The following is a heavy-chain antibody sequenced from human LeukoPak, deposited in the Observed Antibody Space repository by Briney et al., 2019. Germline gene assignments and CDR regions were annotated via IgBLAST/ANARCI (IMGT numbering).Heavy chain of an antibody. CDR2: ISSSSSYT. CDR1: GFTFSDYD. D-gene: IGHD6-13*01. Sequence: GGSLRLSCAASGFTFSDYDMSWIRQAPGKGLEWVSFISSSSSYTNYADSVKGRFTISRDNAKKSLYLQMNSLRAEDTAVYYFARHRSWYMVAFDIWGQGTMVTVPS. V-gene: IGHV3-11*03. CDR3: ARHRSWYMVAFDI. J-gene: IGHJ3*02.